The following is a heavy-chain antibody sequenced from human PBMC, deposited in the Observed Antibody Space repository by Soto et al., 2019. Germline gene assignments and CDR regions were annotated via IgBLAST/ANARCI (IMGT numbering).Heavy chain of an antibody. Sequence: SETLSLTCAVSGYSISSGYYRGWIRQPPGKGLEWIGSIYHSGSTYYNPSLKSRVTISVDTSKNQFSLKLSSVTAADTAVYYCARSYTYDYSVFGYWGQGTLVTVSS. CDR2: IYHSGST. V-gene: IGHV4-38-2*01. J-gene: IGHJ4*02. CDR1: GYSISSGYY. D-gene: IGHD3-16*01. CDR3: ARSYTYDYSVFGY.